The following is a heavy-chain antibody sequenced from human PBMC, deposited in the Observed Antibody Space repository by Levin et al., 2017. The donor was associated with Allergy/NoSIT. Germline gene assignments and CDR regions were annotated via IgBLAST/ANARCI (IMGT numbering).Heavy chain of an antibody. CDR3: ARGPRPGITFGGGFDY. D-gene: IGHD3-16*01. CDR1: GGSFSDYY. CDR2: INHSGST. Sequence: GSLRLSCAVYGGSFSDYYWSWLRQPPGKGLEWIGEINHSGSTNYNPSLKTRVIVSVDTSKNQFSLKLSSVTAADTAIYYCARGPRPGITFGGGFDYWGQGTLVSVSS. J-gene: IGHJ4*02. V-gene: IGHV4-34*01.